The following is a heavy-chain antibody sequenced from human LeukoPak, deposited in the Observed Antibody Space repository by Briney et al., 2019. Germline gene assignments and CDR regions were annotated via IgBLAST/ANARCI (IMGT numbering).Heavy chain of an antibody. CDR2: IYYNGST. J-gene: IGHJ3*02. V-gene: IGHV4-31*03. D-gene: IGHD3-16*02. CDR3: ARVTFGGVIVTPDDAFDI. Sequence: PSETLSLTCTVSGGSINSDGHYWSWIRQHPGKGLEWIGYIYYNGSTSYNPSLKSRITILVDMSKNQFSLKLSSVTAADTAVYYCARVTFGGVIVTPDDAFDIWGQGTMVTDSS. CDR1: GGSINSDGHY.